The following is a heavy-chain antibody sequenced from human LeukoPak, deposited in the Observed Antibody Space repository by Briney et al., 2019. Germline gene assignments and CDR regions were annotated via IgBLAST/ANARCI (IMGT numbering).Heavy chain of an antibody. CDR2: IIPILGIA. CDR3: ARDLDTDGGYFDY. CDR1: GYTFTSYD. J-gene: IGHJ4*02. Sequence: SVKVSCKASGYTFTSYDINWVRQAPGQGLEWMGRIIPILGIANYAQKFQGRVTITADKSTSTAYMELSSLRSEDTAVYYCARDLDTDGGYFDYWGQGTLVTVSS. V-gene: IGHV1-69*04. D-gene: IGHD5-18*01.